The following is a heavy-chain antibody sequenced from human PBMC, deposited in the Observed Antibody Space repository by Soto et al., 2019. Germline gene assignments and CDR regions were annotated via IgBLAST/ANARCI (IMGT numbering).Heavy chain of an antibody. CDR1: GYSFTSYW. Sequence: GESLKISCKGSGYSFTSYWIGWVRQMPGKGLEWMGIIYPGDSDTRYSPSFQGQVTISADKSISTAYLQWSSLKASDTAMYYCARGARRTRYYYYYYYMDVWGKGTTVTVSS. CDR2: IYPGDSDT. J-gene: IGHJ6*03. CDR3: ARGARRTRYYYYYYYMDV. D-gene: IGHD2-2*01. V-gene: IGHV5-51*01.